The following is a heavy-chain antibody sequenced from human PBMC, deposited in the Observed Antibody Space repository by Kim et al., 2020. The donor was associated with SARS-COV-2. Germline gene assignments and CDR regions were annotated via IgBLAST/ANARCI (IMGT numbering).Heavy chain of an antibody. Sequence: SGPTLVNPSQTLTLTCTFSGFSLSTGGVGVAWFRQPPGKALEWLALIYWDDDERYSPSLKNRLTITRDTSKNQVVLTMTNMDPVDAATYYCAHRRGWNAGAGFDPWGQGTLVTVSS. CDR1: GFSLSTGGVG. D-gene: IGHD1-1*01. J-gene: IGHJ5*02. CDR2: IYWDDDE. CDR3: AHRRGWNAGAGFDP. V-gene: IGHV2-5*02.